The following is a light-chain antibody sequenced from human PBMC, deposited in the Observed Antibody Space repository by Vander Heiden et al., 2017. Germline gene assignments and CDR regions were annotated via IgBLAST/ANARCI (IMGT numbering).Light chain of an antibody. CDR2: AAS. CDR3: QQLNSYPIT. J-gene: IGKJ4*01. CDR1: QDISSF. Sequence: DIQLTQSPSFLSASVGDRVTITCRASQDISSFFAWYQQKPGQAPKLLIYAASTLQSGVPSRFSGSGSGTEFTLTISSLQPEDFATYHCQQLNSYPITFGGGTKVEIK. V-gene: IGKV1-9*01.